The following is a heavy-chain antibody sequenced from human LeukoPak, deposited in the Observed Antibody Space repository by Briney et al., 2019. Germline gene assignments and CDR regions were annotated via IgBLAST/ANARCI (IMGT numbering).Heavy chain of an antibody. V-gene: IGHV3-21*01. D-gene: IGHD4-11*01. CDR1: GFTFSHYT. CDR3: ARVMMGATVTTFHYYCMDV. J-gene: IGHJ6*03. CDR2: ITSSSSHI. Sequence: GGSLRPSCAACGFTFSHYTIGWVRQAPGKGLERVASITSSSSHIYYADSVKGRFTISRDNAKNEVYLQMNSLRGEDTAIYYCARVMMGATVTTFHYYCMDVWGVGTAVTVSS.